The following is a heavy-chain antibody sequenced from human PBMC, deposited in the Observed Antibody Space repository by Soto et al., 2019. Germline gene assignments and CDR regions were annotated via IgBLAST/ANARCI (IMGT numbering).Heavy chain of an antibody. D-gene: IGHD2-15*01. CDR1: GGTFSIFA. J-gene: IGHJ4*02. V-gene: IGHV1-3*01. CDR3: ARSSLLPYFDY. Sequence: QVHLVQSGAELKRPGSSVRLSCKASGGTFSIFAINWVRQAPGQGFEWMGGINGGNGNTKYSQKFQGRVTITRDTSASTAHMELSSLRSEDTAVYYCARSSLLPYFDYWGQGTLVTVSS. CDR2: INGGNGNT.